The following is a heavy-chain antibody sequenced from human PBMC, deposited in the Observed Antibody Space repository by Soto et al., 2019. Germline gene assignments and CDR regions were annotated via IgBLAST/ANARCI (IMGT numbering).Heavy chain of an antibody. D-gene: IGHD3-10*01. CDR3: ARAPYYYGSGSYLTPMDV. CDR1: GYSFTGNS. CDR2: INPNNGGT. Sequence: ASVKVSCKASGYSFTGNSMHWVRQAPGQGLEWMGWINPNNGGTNYAQRFQGRVTMTADKSASTAYMELSSLKSEDTAVYYCARAPYYYGSGSYLTPMDVWGKGTTVTVSS. V-gene: IGHV1-2*02. J-gene: IGHJ6*04.